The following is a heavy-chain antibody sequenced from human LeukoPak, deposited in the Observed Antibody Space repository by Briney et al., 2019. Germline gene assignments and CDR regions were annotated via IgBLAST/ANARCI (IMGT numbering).Heavy chain of an antibody. CDR3: ARDLDWILFDY. V-gene: IGHV3-74*03. J-gene: IGHJ4*02. CDR2: IRPEGTTT. CDR1: GFTFSTYW. D-gene: IGHD3-9*01. Sequence: GSLILSCAASGFTFSTYWMHWVRQAPGKGLVWVSRIRPEGTTTAYADSVKGRFTISRDNAKNTLSLQMNSLSAEDTAVYYCARDLDWILFDYWGQGTLVTVSS.